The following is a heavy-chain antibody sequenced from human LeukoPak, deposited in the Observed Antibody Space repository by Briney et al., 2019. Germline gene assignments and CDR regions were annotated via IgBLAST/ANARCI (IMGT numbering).Heavy chain of an antibody. D-gene: IGHD5-12*01. CDR1: GGSISSYY. Sequence: PSETLSLTCTVSGGSISSYYWSWIRQPPGKGLEWIGYIYYSGSTNYNPSLKSRVTISVDTSKNQFSLKLSSVTAADTAVYYCATSRDGYNFYYWGQGTLVTVSS. J-gene: IGHJ4*02. CDR2: IYYSGST. CDR3: ATSRDGYNFYY. V-gene: IGHV4-59*08.